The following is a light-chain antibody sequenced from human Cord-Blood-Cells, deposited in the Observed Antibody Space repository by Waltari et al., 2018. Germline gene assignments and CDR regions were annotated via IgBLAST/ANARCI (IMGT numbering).Light chain of an antibody. Sequence: EIVLTQSLATLSLSPGERATLSCWASQSVSSYLAWYQQKPGQAPRLLIYDASNRATGSPARFSGSGSGTDFTLTISSLEPEDFAVYYCQQRSNWLTFGGGTKVEIK. CDR3: QQRSNWLT. CDR2: DAS. J-gene: IGKJ4*01. CDR1: QSVSSY. V-gene: IGKV3-11*01.